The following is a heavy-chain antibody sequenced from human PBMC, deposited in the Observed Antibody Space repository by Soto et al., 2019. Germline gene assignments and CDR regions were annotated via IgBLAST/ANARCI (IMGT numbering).Heavy chain of an antibody. D-gene: IGHD5-18*01. Sequence: PGESLKISCKGSGYSFTSYWIGWVRQMPGKGLEWMGIIYPGDSDTRYSPSFQGQVTISADKSISTAYLQWSSLKASDTAMYYCARRIQLSSCYYYGMDVWGQGTTVTVSS. CDR3: ARRIQLSSCYYYGMDV. CDR2: IYPGDSDT. V-gene: IGHV5-51*01. CDR1: GYSFTSYW. J-gene: IGHJ6*02.